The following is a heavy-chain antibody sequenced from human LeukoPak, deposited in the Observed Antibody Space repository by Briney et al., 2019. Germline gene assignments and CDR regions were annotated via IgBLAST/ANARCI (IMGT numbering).Heavy chain of an antibody. J-gene: IGHJ6*03. CDR3: ARAVGFTAPRSKYYMDV. CDR2: IYTSGST. CDR1: GGSISSYH. Sequence: SETLSLTCTVSGGSISSYHWSWIRQPAGKGLEWIGRIYTSGSTNYHPSLKSRVTMSVDTSKNQFSLKLSSVTAADTAVYYCARAVGFTAPRSKYYMDVWGKGTTVTVSS. D-gene: IGHD5-12*01. V-gene: IGHV4-4*07.